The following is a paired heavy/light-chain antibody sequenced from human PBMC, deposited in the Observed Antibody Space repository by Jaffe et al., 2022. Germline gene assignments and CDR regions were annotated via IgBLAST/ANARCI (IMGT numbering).Heavy chain of an antibody. D-gene: IGHD2-15*01. J-gene: IGHJ5*02. CDR2: INPNTGDT. Sequence: QVQLVQSGAEVKKPGASVKVSCKASEYTFTDYYIHWVRQAPGQGLEWMGRINPNTGDTNYAPKFQGKVTMTRDTSINTAYMDLNKVTSDDTAVYYCARGPLDEVIAATKYNWFDPWGQGTLVTVSS. CDR3: ARGPLDEVIAATKYNWFDP. V-gene: IGHV1-2*06. CDR1: EYTFTDYY.
Light chain of an antibody. J-gene: IGKJ4*01. CDR1: QSISKY. V-gene: IGKV1-9*01. Sequence: DIQLTQSPSFLSAFVGDRVTITCRASQSISKYLAWYQQKPGKAPKLLIFAASTLQGAVSSRFSGSGSGTEFTLTITSLQPEDFATYFCQQLNSPPLTFGGGTKVEI. CDR2: AAS. CDR3: QQLNSPPLT.